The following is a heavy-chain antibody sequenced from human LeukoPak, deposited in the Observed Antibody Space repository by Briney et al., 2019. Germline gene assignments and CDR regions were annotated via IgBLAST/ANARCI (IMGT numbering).Heavy chain of an antibody. CDR2: INPKSGGT. CDR3: ARRVFSGWGYYFDY. D-gene: IGHD6-19*01. J-gene: IGHJ4*02. Sequence: ASVKVSCKASGYTFTGYYMHWVRQAPGQGLEWVGWINPKSGGTNYAQKFQGRVTMTSDTSITTVYMELSRLRSGDTAVYYCARRVFSGWGYYFDYWGRGTLVTVSS. CDR1: GYTFTGYY. V-gene: IGHV1-2*02.